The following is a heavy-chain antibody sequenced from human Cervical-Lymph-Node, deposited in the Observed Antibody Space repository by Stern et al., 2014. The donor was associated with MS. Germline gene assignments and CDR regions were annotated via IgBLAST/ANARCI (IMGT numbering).Heavy chain of an antibody. CDR1: GGSISSGGYY. Sequence: QVQLQESGPGLVKPSQTLSLTCTVSGGSISSGGYYWSWILQHPGKGLEXIGYIYYSGSTYYNPSLKSRVTISVDTSKNQFSLKLSSVTAADTAVYYCARDPVLAGYFDLWGRGTLVTVSS. CDR3: ARDPVLAGYFDL. V-gene: IGHV4-31*03. J-gene: IGHJ2*01. D-gene: IGHD3-3*01. CDR2: IYYSGST.